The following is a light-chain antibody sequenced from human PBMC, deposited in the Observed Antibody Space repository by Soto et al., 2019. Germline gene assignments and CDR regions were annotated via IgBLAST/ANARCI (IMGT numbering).Light chain of an antibody. CDR2: ANS. CDR3: QSYDSSLSGWV. CDR1: SSYIGAGYD. Sequence: QSVLTQPPSVSGAPGQRVTISCTGSSSYIGAGYDVHWYQQLPGTAPKLLIYANSNRPSGVPDRFSGSKSGTSASLAITGLQAEDEADYYCQSYDSSLSGWVFGGGTKLTAL. V-gene: IGLV1-40*01. J-gene: IGLJ3*02.